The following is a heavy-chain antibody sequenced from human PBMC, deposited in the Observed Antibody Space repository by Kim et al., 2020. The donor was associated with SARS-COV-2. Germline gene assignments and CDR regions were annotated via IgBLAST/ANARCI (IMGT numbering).Heavy chain of an antibody. D-gene: IGHD3-10*01. J-gene: IGHJ2*01. CDR2: ISWNSGSI. CDR3: AKDIATGGWYFDL. V-gene: IGHV3-9*01. CDR1: GFTFDDYA. Sequence: GGSLRLSCAASGFTFDDYAMHWVRQAPGKGLEWVSGISWNSGSIGYADSVKGRFTISRDNAKNSLYLQMNSLRAEDTALYYCAKDIATGGWYFDLWGRGTLVTVSS.